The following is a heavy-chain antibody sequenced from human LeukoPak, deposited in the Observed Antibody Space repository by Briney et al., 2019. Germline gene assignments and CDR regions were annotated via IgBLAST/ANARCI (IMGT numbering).Heavy chain of an antibody. J-gene: IGHJ4*02. Sequence: ASVKVSCKASGGTFSSYAISWVRQALGQGLEWMGGIIPIFGTANYAQKFQGRVTITTDESTSTAYMELSSLRSEDTAVYYCARDFGCSSTSCYGRFDYWGQGTLVTVSS. V-gene: IGHV1-69*05. CDR3: ARDFGCSSTSCYGRFDY. D-gene: IGHD2-2*01. CDR1: GGTFSSYA. CDR2: IIPIFGTA.